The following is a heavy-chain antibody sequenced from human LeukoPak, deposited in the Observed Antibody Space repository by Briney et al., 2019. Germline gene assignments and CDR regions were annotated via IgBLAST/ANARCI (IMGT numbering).Heavy chain of an antibody. Sequence: SETLPLTCTVSGGSISSYYWSWIRQPPGKGLEWIGYIYYSGSTNYNPSLKSRVTISVDTSKNQFSLKLSSVTAADTAVYYCARGPSSGYYYPSDYWGQGTLVTVSS. CDR1: GGSISSYY. CDR2: IYYSGST. CDR3: ARGPSSGYYYPSDY. J-gene: IGHJ4*02. V-gene: IGHV4-59*08. D-gene: IGHD3-22*01.